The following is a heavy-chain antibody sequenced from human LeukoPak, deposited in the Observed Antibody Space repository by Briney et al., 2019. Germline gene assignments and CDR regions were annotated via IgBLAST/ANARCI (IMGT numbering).Heavy chain of an antibody. J-gene: IGHJ4*02. CDR3: ARGTFWSGYYLDY. CDR2: IYSGGST. V-gene: IGHV3-53*01. CDR1: GFTVSSNY. Sequence: GGSLRLSCAASGFTVSSNYMSWVRQAPGKGREWVSVIYSGGSTYYADSVKGRFTISRDNSKNTLYLQMNSLRAEDTAVYYCARGTFWSGYYLDYWGQGTLVTVSS. D-gene: IGHD3-3*01.